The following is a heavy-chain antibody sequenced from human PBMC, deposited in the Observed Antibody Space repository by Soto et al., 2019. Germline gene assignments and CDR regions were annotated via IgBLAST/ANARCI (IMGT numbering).Heavy chain of an antibody. CDR3: ARWGTTGGLDV. D-gene: IGHD3-16*01. CDR1: GFTFRSYV. CDR2: TSHDGSNK. V-gene: IGHV3-30*12. Sequence: QVQLVESGGGVVQPGTSLRVSCVGSGFTFRSYVIHWVRQAPGKGLEWVALTSHDGSNKYYGDSVRGRFTISRDNSRNTVDLQMDSLRVEDTALYYCARWGTTGGLDVWGQGTLVSVSS. J-gene: IGHJ1*01.